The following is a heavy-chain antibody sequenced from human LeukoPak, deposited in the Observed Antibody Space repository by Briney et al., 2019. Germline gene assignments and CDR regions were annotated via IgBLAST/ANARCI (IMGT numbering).Heavy chain of an antibody. CDR1: GYSFTSYW. Sequence: GESLKISCKGSGYSFTSYWIGWVRQMPGKGLEWMGSIYPGDSDTRYSPSFQGQVTISADKSISTAYLQWSSLKASDTAMYYCARHVSYYDSSGYYSYYYYYGMDVWGQGTTVTVSS. J-gene: IGHJ6*02. CDR2: IYPGDSDT. V-gene: IGHV5-51*01. D-gene: IGHD3-22*01. CDR3: ARHVSYYDSSGYYSYYYYYGMDV.